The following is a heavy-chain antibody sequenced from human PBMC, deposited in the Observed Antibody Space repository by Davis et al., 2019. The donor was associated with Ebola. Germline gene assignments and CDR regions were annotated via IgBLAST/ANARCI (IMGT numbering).Heavy chain of an antibody. CDR1: GFMFSDYF. CDR3: ARAPNSGSFSDY. CDR2: ISGGSTTI. D-gene: IGHD1-26*01. Sequence: PGGSLRLSCAASGFMFSDYFMNWVRQAPGKGLEWVSYISGGSTTIYFADSVKGRFTVSRDNAKNTLYLQMDSRRAEDTAIYYCARAPNSGSFSDYWGQGTLVTVSS. V-gene: IGHV3-11*01. J-gene: IGHJ4*02.